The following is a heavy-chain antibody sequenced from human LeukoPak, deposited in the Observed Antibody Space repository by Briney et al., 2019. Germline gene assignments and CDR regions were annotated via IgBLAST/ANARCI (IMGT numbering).Heavy chain of an antibody. CDR3: ARVGLDCSGGSCYFRPFYYYMDV. J-gene: IGHJ6*03. CDR2: ISAYNGNT. Sequence: ASVKVSCKASGYTFTSYGISWVRQAPGQGLEWMGWISAYNGNTNYAQKLQGRVTMTTDTSTSTAYMELRSLRSDDTAVYYCARVGLDCSGGSCYFRPFYYYMDVWGKGTTVTVSS. D-gene: IGHD2-15*01. V-gene: IGHV1-18*01. CDR1: GYTFTSYG.